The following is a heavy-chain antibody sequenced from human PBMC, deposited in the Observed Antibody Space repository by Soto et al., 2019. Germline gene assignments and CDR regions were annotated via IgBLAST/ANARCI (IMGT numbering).Heavy chain of an antibody. V-gene: IGHV3-21*01. Sequence: GGSLRLSCAASGFTFSSYSMNWVRQAPGKGLEWVSSISSSSSYTYYADSVKGRFTISRDNAKNSLYLQMNSLRAEDTAVYYCARDPGYSSGWSGYWGQGTLVTVSS. J-gene: IGHJ4*02. D-gene: IGHD6-19*01. CDR1: GFTFSSYS. CDR2: ISSSSSYT. CDR3: ARDPGYSSGWSGY.